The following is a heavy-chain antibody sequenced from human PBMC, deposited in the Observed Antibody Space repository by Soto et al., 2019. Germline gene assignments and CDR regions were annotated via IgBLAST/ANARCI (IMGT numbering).Heavy chain of an antibody. Sequence: DVQLVESGGGLVAPGRSLRLSCNCSGFRFSEHAKTWVRQAPGKGLEWVGFIRNTPYGGTTDYAASVRGRFTISRDDSASIAYLQMNSLKTEDSGLYYCSRGSFGYYGPWGPGTLVTVSA. CDR1: GFRFSEHA. V-gene: IGHV3-49*04. J-gene: IGHJ5*02. CDR2: IRNTPYGGTT. CDR3: SRGSFGYYGP. D-gene: IGHD2-2*03.